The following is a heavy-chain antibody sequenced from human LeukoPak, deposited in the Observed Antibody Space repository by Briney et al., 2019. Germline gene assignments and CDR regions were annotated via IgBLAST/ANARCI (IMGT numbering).Heavy chain of an antibody. J-gene: IGHJ4*02. V-gene: IGHV3-30-3*01. D-gene: IGHD5-18*01. CDR1: GFTFSSYW. CDR2: ISYDGSNK. CDR3: ARDHGGYSYGYFGPFDY. Sequence: GGSLRLSCAASGFTFSSYWMHWVRQAPGKGLEWVAVISYDGSNKYYADSVKGRFTISRDNSKNTLYLQMNSLRAEDTAVYYCARDHGGYSYGYFGPFDYWGQGTLVTVSS.